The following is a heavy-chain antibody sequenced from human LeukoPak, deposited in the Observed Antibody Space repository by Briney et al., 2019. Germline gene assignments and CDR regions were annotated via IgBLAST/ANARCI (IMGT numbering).Heavy chain of an antibody. J-gene: IGHJ6*03. CDR1: GYTFTGYY. D-gene: IGHD6-13*01. CDR3: ARDPAGYSSSWYRSFYYYYYMDV. V-gene: IGHV1-2*02. CDR2: INPNSGGT. Sequence: ASVKVSCKASGYTFTGYYMHWVRQAPGQGLEWMGWINPNSGGTNYAQKFQGRVTMTRDTSISTAYMELSRLRSEDTAVYYCARDPAGYSSSWYRSFYYYYYMDVWGKGTMVTISS.